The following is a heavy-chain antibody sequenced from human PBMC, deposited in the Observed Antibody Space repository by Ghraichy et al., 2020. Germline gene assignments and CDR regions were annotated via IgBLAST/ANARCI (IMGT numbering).Heavy chain of an antibody. CDR3: ARGRWRLRMAATHLDY. V-gene: IGHV4-34*01. Sequence: SETLSLTCAVYGGSFSGYFWSWIRQPPGKGLEWIGEINHSASTNYNPSLKSRVTISVDTSKNQISLKLNSVTAADTAVYYCARGRWRLRMAATHLDYWGQGTLVTVSS. CDR2: INHSAST. CDR1: GGSFSGYF. J-gene: IGHJ4*02. D-gene: IGHD6-13*01.